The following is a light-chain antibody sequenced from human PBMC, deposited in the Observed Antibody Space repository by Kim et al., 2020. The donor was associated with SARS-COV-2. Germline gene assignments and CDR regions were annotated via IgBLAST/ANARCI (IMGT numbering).Light chain of an antibody. Sequence: QSALTQPASVSGSPGQSITISCTGTSSDVGGYNYVSWYQQHPGKAPKLMIYDVSKRPSGVSNRFSGSKSGNTASLTISGLQAEDEADYYCSSYTSSSTVVVGGGTQLTVL. J-gene: IGLJ2*01. CDR2: DVS. CDR3: SSYTSSSTVV. V-gene: IGLV2-14*01. CDR1: SSDVGGYNY.